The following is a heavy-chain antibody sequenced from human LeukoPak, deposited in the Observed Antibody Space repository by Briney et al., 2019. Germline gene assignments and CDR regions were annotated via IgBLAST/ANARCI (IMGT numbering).Heavy chain of an antibody. D-gene: IGHD3-10*01. CDR3: ARDPLWFGEIRNY. CDR1: GGSISSSSYY. Sequence: PSETLSLTCTVSGGSISSSSYYWGWIRQPPGKGLEWIGSIYYSGSTYYNPSLKSRVTISVDTSKNQFSLKLSSVTAADTAVYYCARDPLWFGEIRNYWGQGTLVTVSS. CDR2: IYYSGST. V-gene: IGHV4-39*07. J-gene: IGHJ4*02.